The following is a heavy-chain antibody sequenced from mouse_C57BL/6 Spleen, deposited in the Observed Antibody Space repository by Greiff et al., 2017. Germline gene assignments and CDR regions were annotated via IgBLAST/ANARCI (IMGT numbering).Heavy chain of an antibody. CDR3: ARATVVASYYFDY. J-gene: IGHJ2*01. CDR2: IWSGGST. D-gene: IGHD1-1*01. Sequence: VMLVESGPGLVQPSQSLSITCTVSGFSLTSYGVHWVRQSPGKGLEWLGVIWSGGSTDYNAAFISRLSISKDNPKSQVFFKMNSLQADDTAIYYCARATVVASYYFDYWGQGTTLTVSS. CDR1: GFSLTSYG. V-gene: IGHV2-2*01.